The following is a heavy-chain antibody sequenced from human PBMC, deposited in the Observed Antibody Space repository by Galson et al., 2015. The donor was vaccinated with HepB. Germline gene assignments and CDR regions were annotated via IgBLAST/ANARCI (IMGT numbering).Heavy chain of an antibody. D-gene: IGHD4-17*01. V-gene: IGHV3-74*01. CDR1: GFTFSSYW. J-gene: IGHJ4*02. Sequence: SLRLSCAASGFTFSSYWMHWVRQAPGKGLVWASRINSDGSSTSYADSVKGRFTISRDNAKNTLYLQMNSLKTEDTAVYYCTTDFKGYGDYLYYFDYWGQGTLVTVSS. CDR2: INSDGSST. CDR3: TTDFKGYGDYLYYFDY.